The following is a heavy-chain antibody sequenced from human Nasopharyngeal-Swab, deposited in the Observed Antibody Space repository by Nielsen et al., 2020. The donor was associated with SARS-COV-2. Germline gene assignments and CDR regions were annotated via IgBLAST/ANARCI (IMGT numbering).Heavy chain of an antibody. Sequence: GESLKISCAASGFTFSSYAMHWVRQAPGKGLEWVAVISYDGSNKYYADSVKGRFTISRDNSKNTLYLQMNGLRAEDTAVYYCARVLGDYGDSWGQGTLVTVSS. CDR2: ISYDGSNK. D-gene: IGHD1-26*01. V-gene: IGHV3-30-3*01. CDR1: GFTFSSYA. CDR3: ARVLGDYGDS. J-gene: IGHJ4*02.